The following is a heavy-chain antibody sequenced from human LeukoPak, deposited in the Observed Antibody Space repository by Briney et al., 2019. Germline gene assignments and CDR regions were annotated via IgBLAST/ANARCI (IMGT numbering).Heavy chain of an antibody. D-gene: IGHD6-19*01. CDR1: GYSFTSYW. CDR2: IYPSDSDT. CDR3: ASSWGSGWYNVDY. J-gene: IGHJ4*02. Sequence: GESLKISCKGSGYSFTSYWISWVRQMPGKGLEWMGIIYPSDSDTRYSPSFQGQVTISADKSISTAYLQWSSLKASDTAMYYCASSWGSGWYNVDYWGQGTLVTVSS. V-gene: IGHV5-51*01.